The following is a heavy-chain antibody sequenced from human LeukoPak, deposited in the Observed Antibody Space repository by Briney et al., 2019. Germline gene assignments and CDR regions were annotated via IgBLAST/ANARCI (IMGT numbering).Heavy chain of an antibody. V-gene: IGHV3-30*04. J-gene: IGHJ4*02. CDR1: GFSFSSYA. Sequence: PGGSLRLSCAASGFSFSSYAMHWVRQAPGKGLEWVAVIAYDGSNIYYADSVKGRFTISRDSSKNTLYLQMNSLRADDTAVYYCARGAYSSSWLNFDYWGQGTLVTVSS. CDR2: IAYDGSNI. D-gene: IGHD6-13*01. CDR3: ARGAYSSSWLNFDY.